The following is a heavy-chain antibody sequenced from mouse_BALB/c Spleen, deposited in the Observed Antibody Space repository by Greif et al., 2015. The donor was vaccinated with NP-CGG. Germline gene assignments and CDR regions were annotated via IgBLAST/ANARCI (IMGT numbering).Heavy chain of an antibody. J-gene: IGHJ1*01. CDR2: IRNKANGYTT. V-gene: IGHV7-3*02. D-gene: IGHD1-1*01. Sequence: EVKLMESGGGLVQPGGSLRLSCAPSGFTFTDYYMSWVRQPPGKALEWLGFIRNKANGYTTEYSASVKGRFTISRDNSQSILYLQMNTLRAEDSATYYCARDYYGSSYWYFDVWGAGTTVTVSS. CDR3: ARDYYGSSYWYFDV. CDR1: GFTFTDYY.